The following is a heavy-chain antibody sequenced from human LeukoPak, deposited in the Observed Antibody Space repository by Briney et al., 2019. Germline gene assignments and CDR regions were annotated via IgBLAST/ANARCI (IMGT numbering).Heavy chain of an antibody. CDR3: ARDSTGTGLLEY. V-gene: IGHV1-3*02. CDR2: SNGGNGNT. J-gene: IGHJ4*02. CDR1: GYTFTSYP. D-gene: IGHD1-7*01. Sequence: ASVKVSCKASGYTFTSYPIHWVRQAPGQRLEWMGWSNGGNGNTKYSLEFQDRVTITRDTSASKAYMELSSLRSEDMAVYYCARDSTGTGLLEYWGQGTLVTVSS.